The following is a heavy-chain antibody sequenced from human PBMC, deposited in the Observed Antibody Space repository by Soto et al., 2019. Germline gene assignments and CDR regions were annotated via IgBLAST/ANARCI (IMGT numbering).Heavy chain of an antibody. CDR2: ISSDGSNK. V-gene: IGHV3-30*18. CDR3: AKDRARRVHAFDY. CDR1: GFTFINYG. J-gene: IGHJ4*02. D-gene: IGHD6-19*01. Sequence: PGGSLRLSCAASGFTFINYGMDWVLQAPGKGLEWVAVISSDGSNKYYADSVKGRFTISRDNSKNTLHLQMNSLRADDTAVYYCAKDRARRVHAFDYWGQGTPVTVSS.